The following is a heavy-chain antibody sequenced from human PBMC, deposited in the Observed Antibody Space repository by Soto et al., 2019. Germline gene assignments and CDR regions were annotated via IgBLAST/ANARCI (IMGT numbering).Heavy chain of an antibody. V-gene: IGHV3-21*01. CDR3: ARDRSPGISGNFDY. D-gene: IGHD1-26*01. CDR1: GFSFGDHS. Sequence: GGSLRLSCAASGFSFGDHSMNWVRQAPGKGLEWVSSISSRSIYIYYADSMKGRFTISRDNAKNSLYLQMNSLRVEDTAVYYCARDRSPGISGNFDYWGQGTLVTVSS. J-gene: IGHJ4*02. CDR2: ISSRSIYI.